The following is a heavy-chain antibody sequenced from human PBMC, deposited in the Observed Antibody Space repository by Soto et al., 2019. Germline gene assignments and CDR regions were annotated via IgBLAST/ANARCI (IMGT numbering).Heavy chain of an antibody. CDR1: GGSISSYY. V-gene: IGHV4-59*01. J-gene: IGHJ4*02. CDR2: IYYSGST. Sequence: TLSLTCTVSGGSISSYYWSWIRQPPGKGLEWIGYIYYSGSTNYNPSLKSRVTISVDTSKNQFSLKLSSVTAADTAVYYCARAQLGVVNIDYWGQGTLVTVSS. CDR3: ARAQLGVVNIDY. D-gene: IGHD1-1*01.